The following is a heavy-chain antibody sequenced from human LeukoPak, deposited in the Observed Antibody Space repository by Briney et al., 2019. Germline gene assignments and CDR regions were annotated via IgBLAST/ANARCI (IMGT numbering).Heavy chain of an antibody. V-gene: IGHV3-30*03. CDR3: THAPTQYTSGWYSQH. CDR2: VSHDGRTE. CDR1: GFIFSNYG. J-gene: IGHJ1*01. D-gene: IGHD6-25*01. Sequence: PGRSLRLSCAASGFIFSNYGVHCVRQAPGKGLEWVAVVSHDGRTEFYADSVKGRFTISRDNSKNTLDLQMFSLRAEDTAVYYCTHAPTQYTSGWYSQHWGQGTLVTVSS.